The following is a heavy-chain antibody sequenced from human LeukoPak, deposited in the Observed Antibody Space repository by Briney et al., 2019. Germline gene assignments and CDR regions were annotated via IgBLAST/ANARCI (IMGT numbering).Heavy chain of an antibody. J-gene: IGHJ4*02. CDR1: GFTFSSYW. D-gene: IGHD3-10*01. Sequence: GGSLRLSCAASGFTFSSYWMSWVRQAPGKGLEWVANIKQDGSEKYYVDSVKGRFTISRDNAKNSLYLQMNSLRAEDTAVYYCARDLEAQILWFGEPNPDYFDYWGQGTLVTVSS. V-gene: IGHV3-7*03. CDR2: IKQDGSEK. CDR3: ARDLEAQILWFGEPNPDYFDY.